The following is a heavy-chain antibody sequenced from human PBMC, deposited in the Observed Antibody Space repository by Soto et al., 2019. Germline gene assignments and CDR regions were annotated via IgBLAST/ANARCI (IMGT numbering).Heavy chain of an antibody. V-gene: IGHV1-46*01. CDR1: GYTFTSYY. CDR2: ISPRGGST. J-gene: IGHJ6*02. D-gene: IGHD6-19*01. CDR3: ARGVVAGTYYYGMDV. Sequence: QVHLVQSGAEVKKPGASVNISCQASGYTFTSYYIHWVRQAPGQGPEWMGLISPRGGSTNYAQKLRGRVTMTRDTSTSTVFIELSRLRSEDTDVYYCARGVVAGTYYYGMDVWGQGTTITVPS.